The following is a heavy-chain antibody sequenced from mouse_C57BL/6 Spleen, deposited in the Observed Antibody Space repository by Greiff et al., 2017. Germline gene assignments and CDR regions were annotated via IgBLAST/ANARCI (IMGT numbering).Heavy chain of an antibody. CDR1: GFTFSSYG. V-gene: IGHV5-6*01. D-gene: IGHD2-10*01. Sequence: EVKLVESGGDLVKPGGSLKLSCAASGFTFSSYGMSWVRQTPDKRLEWVATISSGGSYTYYPDSVKGRFTISRDNAKNTLYLQMSSLKSEDTAMYYCASSYYGNHYYAMDYWGQGTSVTVSS. CDR3: ASSYYGNHYYAMDY. CDR2: ISSGGSYT. J-gene: IGHJ4*01.